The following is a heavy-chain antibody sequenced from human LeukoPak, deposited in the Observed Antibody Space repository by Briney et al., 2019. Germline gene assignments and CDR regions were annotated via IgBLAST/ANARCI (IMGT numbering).Heavy chain of an antibody. D-gene: IGHD3-22*01. J-gene: IGHJ4*02. Sequence: GGSLRLSCAVSGLTFSSYSFNWVRQAPGKGLEWVSSITPTSSYIYYADSVKGRFTISRDNAKTSLYLQMNSLRAEDTAVYYCAXXRRXNDNSGYYYYYDYWGQGTLVTVSS. CDR1: GLTFSSYS. CDR2: ITPTSSYI. CDR3: AXXRRXNDNSGYYYYYDY. V-gene: IGHV3-21*01.